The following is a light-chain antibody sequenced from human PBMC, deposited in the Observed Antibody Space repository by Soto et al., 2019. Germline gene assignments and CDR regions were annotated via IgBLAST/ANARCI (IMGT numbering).Light chain of an antibody. CDR2: AAS. J-gene: IGKJ5*01. CDR1: QTISSW. Sequence: DIQMTQCPANLYGQGGDRVTISSRASQTISSWLAWYQQKPGKAPKLLIYAASSLQSGVPSRFSGSGSGTDFTLTISSLQPEHFATYYCQQSYSTQITFGQGTGPAIK. V-gene: IGKV1-39*01. CDR3: QQSYSTQIT.